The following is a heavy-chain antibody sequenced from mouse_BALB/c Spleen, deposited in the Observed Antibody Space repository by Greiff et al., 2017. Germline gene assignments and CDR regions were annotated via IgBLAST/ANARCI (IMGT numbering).Heavy chain of an antibody. D-gene: IGHD1-1*01. CDR1: GYSITSDYA. Sequence: DVKLVESGPGLVKPSQSLSLTCTVTGYSITSDYAWNWIRQFPGNKLEWMGYISYSGSTSYNPSLKSRISITRDTSKNQFFLQLNSVTTEDTATYYCARGTLLLFAYWGQGTLVTVSA. J-gene: IGHJ3*01. CDR2: ISYSGST. CDR3: ARGTLLLFAY. V-gene: IGHV3-2*02.